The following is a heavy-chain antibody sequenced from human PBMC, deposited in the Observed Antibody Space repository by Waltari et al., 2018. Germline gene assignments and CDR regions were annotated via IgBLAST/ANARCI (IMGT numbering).Heavy chain of an antibody. CDR2: IYTSGST. CDR3: ARDSSYYTEIDAFDI. V-gene: IGHV4-4*07. CDR1: GGSISSYY. D-gene: IGHD1-26*01. J-gene: IGHJ3*02. Sequence: QVQLQESGPGLVKPSETLSLTCTVSGGSISSYYWSWIRQPAGKGLEWIGRIYTSGSTNYNPSLKSRVTMSVDTSKNQFSLKLSSVTAADTAVYYCARDSSYYTEIDAFDIWGQGTMVTVSS.